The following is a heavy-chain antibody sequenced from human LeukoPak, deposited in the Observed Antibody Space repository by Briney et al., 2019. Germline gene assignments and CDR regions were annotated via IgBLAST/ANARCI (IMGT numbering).Heavy chain of an antibody. J-gene: IGHJ6*03. V-gene: IGHV3-23*01. D-gene: IGHD2-2*01. CDR1: GFTFSSYA. CDR2: ISGSGGST. Sequence: GGSLRLSCAAPGFTFSSYAMNWVRQAPGKGLEWVSSISGSGGSTYYADSVKGRFTISRDNSKNTLYLQMNSLRAEDTAVYYCAKSGTYCSSTSCYGNYYYYYMDVWGKGATVTVSS. CDR3: AKSGTYCSSTSCYGNYYYYYMDV.